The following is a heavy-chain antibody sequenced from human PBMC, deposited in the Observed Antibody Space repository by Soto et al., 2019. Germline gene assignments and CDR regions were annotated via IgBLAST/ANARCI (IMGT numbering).Heavy chain of an antibody. D-gene: IGHD1-1*01. CDR1: GGSISSYY. J-gene: IGHJ3*02. Sequence: QVQLQESGPGLVKPSETLSLTCTVSGGSISSYYWSWIRQPPGKGLEWIAYISSSGSTKYNPSLRSRITISSDTSKNQFSLKSTSVTAADTAVYYCARLAPRDGDPKTVRAFDIWGQGTMVTVSS. V-gene: IGHV4-59*01. CDR2: ISSSGST. CDR3: ARLAPRDGDPKTVRAFDI.